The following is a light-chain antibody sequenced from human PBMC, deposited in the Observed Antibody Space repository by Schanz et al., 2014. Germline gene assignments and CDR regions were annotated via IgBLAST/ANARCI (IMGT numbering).Light chain of an antibody. CDR1: QSVSSY. Sequence: EIVLTQSPATLSLSPGERATLSCRASQSVSSYLAWYQQKPGQAPRLLIYDASNRATGIPARFSGSGSGTDFTLTISSLEPEDFAVYYCLQYGSSLYTFGQGTKLEIK. CDR3: LQYGSSLYT. CDR2: DAS. J-gene: IGKJ2*01. V-gene: IGKV3-11*01.